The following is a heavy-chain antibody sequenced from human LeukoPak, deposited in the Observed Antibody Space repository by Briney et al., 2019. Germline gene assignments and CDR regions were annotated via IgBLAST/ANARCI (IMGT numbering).Heavy chain of an antibody. Sequence: GESLKISCKGSGYSFTSYWIGWVRQMPGKGLEWMGIIYPGDSDTRYSPSFQGQVTISADKSISTAYLQWSSLKASDTAMYYCARREYSSSWSPQRAPFDYWGQGTLVTVSS. CDR3: ARREYSSSWSPQRAPFDY. J-gene: IGHJ4*02. D-gene: IGHD6-13*01. CDR2: IYPGDSDT. V-gene: IGHV5-51*01. CDR1: GYSFTSYW.